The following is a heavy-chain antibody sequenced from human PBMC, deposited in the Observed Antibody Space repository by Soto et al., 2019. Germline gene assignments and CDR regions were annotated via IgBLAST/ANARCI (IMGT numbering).Heavy chain of an antibody. CDR1: GYSFTVYW. Sequence: EVQLVQSATEVKKPGESLKISCMGSGYSFTVYWIAWMRQMPGKGLEWMGIIFPGDSKTRYSPSFQGHVSISADRSVSTAYLQWSTLKASDSAMYYCARLESSSDDGGFDFWGQGTLVTVPS. D-gene: IGHD6-13*01. J-gene: IGHJ4*02. CDR3: ARLESSSDDGGFDF. V-gene: IGHV5-51*03. CDR2: IFPGDSKT.